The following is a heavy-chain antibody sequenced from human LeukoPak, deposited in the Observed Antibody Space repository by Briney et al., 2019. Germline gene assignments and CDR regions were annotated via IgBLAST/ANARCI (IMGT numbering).Heavy chain of an antibody. V-gene: IGHV3-33*06. Sequence: GGSLRLSCAASGFTFSSYGMHWVRQAPGKGLEWVAVIWYDGSNKYYADSVKGRFTISRDNSKNTLYLQMNSLRAEDTAVYYCAKDGFEYYYGSGSQGYFDYWGQGTLVTVSS. J-gene: IGHJ4*02. CDR3: AKDGFEYYYGSGSQGYFDY. CDR2: IWYDGSNK. CDR1: GFTFSSYG. D-gene: IGHD3-10*01.